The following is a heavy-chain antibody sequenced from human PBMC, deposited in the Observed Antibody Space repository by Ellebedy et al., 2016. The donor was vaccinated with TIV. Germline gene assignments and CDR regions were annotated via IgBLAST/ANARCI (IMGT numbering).Heavy chain of an antibody. Sequence: GESLKISCAASGFTFGSFAMHWVRQAPGKGLEWLSVISGDGSSAYLADSVKGRFTLTRDNSKRTLYLQMNGLRTEDTAVYFCAKGSSSGFNYDRVGFEYWGQGTLVIVSS. V-gene: IGHV3-23*01. CDR3: AKGSSSGFNYDRVGFEY. D-gene: IGHD3-16*01. J-gene: IGHJ4*02. CDR1: GFTFGSFA. CDR2: ISGDGSSA.